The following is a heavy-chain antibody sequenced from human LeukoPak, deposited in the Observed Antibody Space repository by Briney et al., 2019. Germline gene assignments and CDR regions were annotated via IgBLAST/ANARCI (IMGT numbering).Heavy chain of an antibody. J-gene: IGHJ6*03. CDR3: ARRSGYSYGIPYYYYYYYMDV. CDR1: GFTFSSYA. CDR2: ISYDGSNK. V-gene: IGHV3-30*14. Sequence: PGRSLRLSCAASGFTFSSYAMHWVRQAPGKGLEWVAVISYDGSNKYYADSVKGRFTISRDNSKNTLYLQMNSLRAEDTAVYYCARRSGYSYGIPYYYYYYYMDVWGKGTTVTVSS. D-gene: IGHD5-18*01.